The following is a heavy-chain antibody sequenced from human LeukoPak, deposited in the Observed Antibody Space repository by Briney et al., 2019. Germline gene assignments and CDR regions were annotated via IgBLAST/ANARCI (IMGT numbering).Heavy chain of an antibody. CDR1: GGSFSDYF. D-gene: IGHD5-24*01. V-gene: IGHV4-34*01. Sequence: SETLSLTCAVYGGSFSDYFWSWIRQPPGKGLEWIGEINHSARTNYNPSLKRRVSISVDTSNNQFSLRLSSVTAADTAVYYCARRRWLQPLDYWGQGTLVIVSS. CDR3: ARRRWLQPLDY. J-gene: IGHJ4*02. CDR2: INHSART.